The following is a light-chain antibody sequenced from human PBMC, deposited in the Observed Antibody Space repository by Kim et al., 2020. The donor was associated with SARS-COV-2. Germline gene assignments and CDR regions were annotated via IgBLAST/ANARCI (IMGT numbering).Light chain of an antibody. J-gene: IGKJ4*01. CDR1: QGISSY. Sequence: ASVGDRVTSTCRASQGISSYLAWFQQKPGQVPKRLIYAASTLQSGVPSRFSGSGSGTEFTLTISSLQPEDFATYYCLQHDSYPLTFGGGTKVDIK. CDR3: LQHDSYPLT. CDR2: AAS. V-gene: IGKV1-17*03.